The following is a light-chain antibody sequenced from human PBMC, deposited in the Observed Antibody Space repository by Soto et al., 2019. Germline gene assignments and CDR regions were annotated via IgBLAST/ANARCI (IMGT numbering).Light chain of an antibody. CDR3: QQYGSSLWT. CDR2: GAS. J-gene: IGKJ1*01. CDR1: QSVSSSY. V-gene: IGKV3-20*01. Sequence: IVLTQYTCTLSLSPGERSTLSCIASQSVSSSYLAWYQQKPGQAPRLLIYGASSRATGIPDRFSGSGSGTDFTLTISRLEPEDFAVYYCQQYGSSLWTFGHGTNVDIK.